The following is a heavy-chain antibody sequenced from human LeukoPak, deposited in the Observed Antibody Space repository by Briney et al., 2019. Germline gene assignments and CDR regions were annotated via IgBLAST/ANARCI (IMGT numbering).Heavy chain of an antibody. CDR3: ARGRNQGAIFGVPHPFDY. CDR1: GYTFTSYD. Sequence: ASVKVSCKASGYTFTSYDINWVRQATGRGLEWMGWMNPNSGNTGYAQKFQGRVTITRNTSISTAYMELSSLRSEDTAVYYCARGRNQGAIFGVPHPFDYWGQGTLVTVSS. CDR2: MNPNSGNT. J-gene: IGHJ4*02. D-gene: IGHD3-3*01. V-gene: IGHV1-8*03.